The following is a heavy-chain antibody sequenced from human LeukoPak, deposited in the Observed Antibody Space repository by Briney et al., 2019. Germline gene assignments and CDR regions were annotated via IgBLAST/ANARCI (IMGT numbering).Heavy chain of an antibody. D-gene: IGHD3-10*01. J-gene: IGHJ4*02. CDR3: ARAGRRFGTITGGDY. V-gene: IGHV4-59*01. CDR1: GASISNYY. CDR2: IYYSGST. Sequence: SETLSLTCTVSGASISNYYWSWIRQPPGKGLEWIGYIYYSGSTNYNPSLKSRVTISVDTSKNQFSLKLSSVTAADTAVYYCARAGRRFGTITGGDYWGQGTLVTVSS.